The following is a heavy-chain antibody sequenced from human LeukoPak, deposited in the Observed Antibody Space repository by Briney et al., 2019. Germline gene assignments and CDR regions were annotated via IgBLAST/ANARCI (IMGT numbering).Heavy chain of an antibody. J-gene: IGHJ4*02. CDR2: MWYDGSNK. CDR1: GFTFNSYG. CDR3: ARGLPPVMQYYFDY. D-gene: IGHD4-11*01. V-gene: IGHV3-33*01. Sequence: GGSLRLSCAASGFTFNSYGMHWVRQAPGKGLEWVAVMWYDGSNKYYADSVKGRFTISRDDSKNTLYLQMNSLRAEDTAMYYCARGLPPVMQYYFDYWGQGTLVTVSS.